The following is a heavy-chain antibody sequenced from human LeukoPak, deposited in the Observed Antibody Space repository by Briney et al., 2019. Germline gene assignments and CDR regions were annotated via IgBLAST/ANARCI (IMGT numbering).Heavy chain of an antibody. V-gene: IGHV4-31*03. CDR2: IYYSGST. D-gene: IGHD2-15*01. Sequence: SETLSLTCTVSGGSISSGGYYWSWIRQHPGKGLEWIGYIYYSGSTYYNPSLKSRVTISVDTSKNQFSLKLSSVTAADTAVYYCARTDCSGGYCYPDYWGQGTLVTVSS. J-gene: IGHJ4*02. CDR3: ARTDCSGGYCYPDY. CDR1: GGSISSGGYY.